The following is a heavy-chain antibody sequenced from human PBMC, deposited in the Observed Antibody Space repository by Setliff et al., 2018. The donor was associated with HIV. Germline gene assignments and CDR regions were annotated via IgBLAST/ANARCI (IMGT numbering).Heavy chain of an antibody. D-gene: IGHD3-10*01. V-gene: IGHV4-4*07. CDR3: ARDRREEGMVRGVGLSYYYYMDV. CDR2: IYDSGST. CDR1: GGSISGFY. J-gene: IGHJ6*03. Sequence: SETLSLTCTVSGGSISGFYWNWIRQSAGKGLQWIGRIYDSGSTKYNPSLKSRVTMSLDTSKNQFSLNLDSVTAADTAVFYCARDRREEGMVRGVGLSYYYYMDVWGKGTTGTVSS.